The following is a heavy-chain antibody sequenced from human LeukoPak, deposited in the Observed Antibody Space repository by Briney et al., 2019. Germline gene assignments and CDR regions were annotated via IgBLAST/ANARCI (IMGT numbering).Heavy chain of an antibody. D-gene: IGHD3-22*01. V-gene: IGHV4-34*01. J-gene: IGHJ4*02. CDR1: GGSFSGYY. CDR2: INHSGST. Sequence: TSETLSLTCAVYGGSFSGYYWSWIRQPPGKGLEWIGEINHSGSTNYNPSLKSRVTISVDTSKNQFSLKLSSVTAADTAVYYCARRSGYYYGRVDFDYWGQGTLVTVSS. CDR3: ARRSGYYYGRVDFDY.